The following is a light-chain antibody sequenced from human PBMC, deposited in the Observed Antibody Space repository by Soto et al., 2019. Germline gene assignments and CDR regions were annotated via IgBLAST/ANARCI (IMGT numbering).Light chain of an antibody. CDR3: SSYAGDSALI. CDR2: EAD. V-gene: IGLV2-23*01. J-gene: IGLJ2*01. Sequence: QSALTQPASVSGSPGQSITISCTGSSSDVGSYNFVSWYQLFPGKAPKLIIYEADNRPSGVSSRFSGSKSGFTASLTICGLQAEDEADYCCSSYAGDSALIFGGGTKLTVL. CDR1: SSDVGSYNF.